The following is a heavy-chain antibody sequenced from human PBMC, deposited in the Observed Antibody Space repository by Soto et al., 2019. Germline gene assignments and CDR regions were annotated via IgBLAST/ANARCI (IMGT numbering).Heavy chain of an antibody. D-gene: IGHD3-10*01. Sequence: QVQLVESGGGLVKPGGSLRLSCAASGFTFSDYYMSWIRQAPGKGLEWVSYISSSGSTIYYADSVKGRFTISRDNAKNTLSLQMNGLRAEDTAVYYCARDLACYLCGRGNWYFDLWGRGTLVTVSS. V-gene: IGHV3-11*01. J-gene: IGHJ2*01. CDR2: ISSSGSTI. CDR3: ARDLACYLCGRGNWYFDL. CDR1: GFTFSDYY.